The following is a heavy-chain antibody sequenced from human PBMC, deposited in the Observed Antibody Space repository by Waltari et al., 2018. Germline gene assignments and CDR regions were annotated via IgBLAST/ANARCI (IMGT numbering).Heavy chain of an antibody. V-gene: IGHV2-5*01. J-gene: IGHJ4*02. D-gene: IGHD2-21*01. CDR1: GFSLNTHDVG. Sequence: QITLKESGPTLVKPTQTLTLTCTFPGFSLNTHDVGVGWIRHPPGKALEWLAIIYWNDDERYSPSLKSRLTITQDTSKNQLVLTMTNMEAVDTATYYCASQPYCGGDCSPPYFDYWGQGILVTVSS. CDR3: ASQPYCGGDCSPPYFDY. CDR2: IYWNDDE.